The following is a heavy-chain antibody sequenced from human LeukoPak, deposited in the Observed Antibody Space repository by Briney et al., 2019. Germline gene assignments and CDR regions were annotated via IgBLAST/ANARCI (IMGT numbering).Heavy chain of an antibody. Sequence: GGSLRLSCAASGFTFSSYWMSWVRQAPGKGLEWVSYISSSGSTIYYADSVKGRFTISRDNAKNSLYLQMNSLRAEDTAVYYCASRKDGYNDYWGQGTLVTVSS. CDR1: GFTFSSYW. CDR3: ASRKDGYNDY. J-gene: IGHJ4*02. D-gene: IGHD5-24*01. CDR2: ISSSGSTI. V-gene: IGHV3-48*04.